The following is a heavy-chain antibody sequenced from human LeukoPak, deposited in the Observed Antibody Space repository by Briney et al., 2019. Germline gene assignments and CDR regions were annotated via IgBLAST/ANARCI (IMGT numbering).Heavy chain of an antibody. J-gene: IGHJ4*02. V-gene: IGHV3-33*01. CDR2: IWSYGSNK. D-gene: IGHD3-10*01. CDR3: VRASGSFDY. CDR1: GFTFSDYG. Sequence: PGGSLRLSCAASGFTFSDYGIHWVRRAPGKGLEWVAVIWSYGSNKYYADSVKGRFTISRDNSRKTLYLQMNSLRVEDTAVYYCVRASGSFDYWGQGTLVTVSS.